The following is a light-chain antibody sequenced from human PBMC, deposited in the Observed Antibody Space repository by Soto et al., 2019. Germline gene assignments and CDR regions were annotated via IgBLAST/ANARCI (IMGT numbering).Light chain of an antibody. Sequence: QSALTQPASVSGSPGQSITISCTGTSSDVGGYNYVSWYQQHPGKAPKLMIYDVSKRPSGVPDRFSGSKSGNTASLTISGLQAEDEDDYYCSSYTTSSTYVFGTGTKVTVL. CDR3: SSYTTSSTYV. V-gene: IGLV2-14*01. CDR2: DVS. J-gene: IGLJ1*01. CDR1: SSDVGGYNY.